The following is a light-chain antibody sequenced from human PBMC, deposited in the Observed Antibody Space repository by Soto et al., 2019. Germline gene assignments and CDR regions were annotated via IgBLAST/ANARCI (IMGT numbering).Light chain of an antibody. Sequence: EIVLTQSPGTLSLSPGERATLSCRASQSVNSRLAWYQHKPGQAPRLLISGASIRATGIPDRFSGSGSATDFTLTISRLEPEDFALYYCQHYGRSPITFGQGTRLEIK. J-gene: IGKJ5*01. CDR2: GAS. CDR1: QSVNSR. CDR3: QHYGRSPIT. V-gene: IGKV3-20*01.